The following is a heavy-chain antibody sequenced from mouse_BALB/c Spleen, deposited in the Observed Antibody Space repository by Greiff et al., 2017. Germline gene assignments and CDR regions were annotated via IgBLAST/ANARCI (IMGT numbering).Heavy chain of an antibody. CDR3: NARPQFSTTAGFAY. J-gene: IGHJ3*01. Sequence: VQLQQSGAELVRPGASVKLSCTASGYNITDYYMHWVKQRPGQGLEWIGWIDPENGDTEYAPKFQGKATMTADTSSNTAYLQLSSLTSEDTAVYYCNARPQFSTTAGFAYWGQGTLVTVSA. CDR2: IDPENGDT. CDR1: GYNITDYY. V-gene: IGHV14-4*02. D-gene: IGHD1-2*01.